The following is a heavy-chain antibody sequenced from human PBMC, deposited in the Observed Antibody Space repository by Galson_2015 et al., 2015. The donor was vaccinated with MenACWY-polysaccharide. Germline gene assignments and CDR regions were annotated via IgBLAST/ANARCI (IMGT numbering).Heavy chain of an antibody. V-gene: IGHV1-18*01. Sequence: SVKVSCKASGYTFTDFGISWVRQAPGQGLEWLGWISAYNGNKNYAQKLQGRDTMTTDTSTSTAYMELRSRRSDDTAVYYCTRDLGHITVAGILFAYWGQRILVTVSS. CDR2: ISAYNGNK. J-gene: IGHJ4*02. CDR1: GYTFTDFG. D-gene: IGHD6-19*01. CDR3: TRDLGHITVAGILFAY.